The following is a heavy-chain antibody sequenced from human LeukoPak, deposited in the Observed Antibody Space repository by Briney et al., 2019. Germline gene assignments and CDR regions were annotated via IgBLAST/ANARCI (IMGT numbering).Heavy chain of an antibody. Sequence: LSLTCTVSGGSISSGDYYMSWIRQAPGKGLEWVSYISSSSSYTNYADSVKGRFTISRDNAKNSLYLQMNSLRAEDTAVYYCARGSECSGGSCYPVGYYYYYGMDVWGKGTTVTVSS. V-gene: IGHV3-11*06. CDR3: ARGSECSGGSCYPVGYYYYYGMDV. D-gene: IGHD2-15*01. CDR1: GGSISSGDYY. J-gene: IGHJ6*04. CDR2: ISSSSSYT.